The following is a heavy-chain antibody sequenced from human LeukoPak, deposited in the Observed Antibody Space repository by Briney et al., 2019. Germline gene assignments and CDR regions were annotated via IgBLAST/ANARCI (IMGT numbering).Heavy chain of an antibody. CDR2: IYYSGST. CDR1: GDSISSNY. Sequence: PSETLSLTCTLSGDSISSNYWSWIRQPPGKGLEWIGYIYYSGSTNYNPSLKSRVTISADTSNNQFSLKLNSVTAADTAVYYCARVGAWYSSGWYYFDYWGQGTLVTVSS. CDR3: ARVGAWYSSGWYYFDY. D-gene: IGHD6-19*01. J-gene: IGHJ4*02. V-gene: IGHV4-59*01.